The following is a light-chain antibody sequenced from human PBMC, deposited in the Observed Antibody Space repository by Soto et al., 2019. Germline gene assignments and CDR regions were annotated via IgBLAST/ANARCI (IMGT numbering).Light chain of an antibody. CDR1: QRISNY. CDR2: AAS. J-gene: IGKJ1*01. CDR3: QQYGSSLWT. V-gene: IGKV1-39*01. Sequence: DIQLTQSPSSLSASVGGRVTIACRASQRISNYLSWYQQKPGKAPKLLIYAASSLQSGVPSRFSGSGSGTDFTLTISRLEPEDFAVYYCQQYGSSLWTFGQGTKVDIK.